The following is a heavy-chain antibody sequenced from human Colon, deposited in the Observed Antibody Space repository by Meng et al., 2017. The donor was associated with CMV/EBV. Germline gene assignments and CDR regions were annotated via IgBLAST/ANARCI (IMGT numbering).Heavy chain of an antibody. J-gene: IGHJ4*02. Sequence: SETLSLTCNVSGGSVNSGSYYWTWIRQPPGKGLEWIGYISYSGNTNYNPSLKSRLTIEVDTSRNQFSLKLTSVSAADTAMHYCARETSGWSTGIDYWGQGTLVTVSS. CDR2: ISYSGNT. D-gene: IGHD6-19*01. V-gene: IGHV4-61*01. CDR1: GGSVNSGSYY. CDR3: ARETSGWSTGIDY.